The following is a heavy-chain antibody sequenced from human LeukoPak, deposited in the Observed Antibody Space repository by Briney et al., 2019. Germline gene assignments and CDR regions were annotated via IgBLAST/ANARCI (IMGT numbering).Heavy chain of an antibody. CDR2: ISGGGGST. D-gene: IGHD1-26*01. J-gene: IGHJ4*02. CDR3: AKGGKWDVAPFDY. CDR1: GFTFTSYS. V-gene: IGHV3-23*01. Sequence: GGSLRLSCAASGFTFTSYSMNWVRQAPGKGLEWVSTISGGGGSTYYADSVKGRFTISRDNSKNTLYLQVNSLRAEDTAVYYCAKGGKWDVAPFDYWGQGTLVTASS.